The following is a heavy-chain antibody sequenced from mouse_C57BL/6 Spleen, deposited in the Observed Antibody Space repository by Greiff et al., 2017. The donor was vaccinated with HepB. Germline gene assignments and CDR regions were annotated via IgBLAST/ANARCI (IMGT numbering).Heavy chain of an antibody. Sequence: QVQLQQSGAELVKPGASVKLSCKASGYTFTSYWMRWVKQRPGQGLEWIGMIHPNSGSTNYNEKFKSKATLTVDKSSSTAYMQLRSLASEDSAVYYCARSGFAYWGQGTLVTVSA. CDR1: GYTFTSYW. J-gene: IGHJ3*01. CDR3: ARSGFAY. V-gene: IGHV1-64*01. CDR2: IHPNSGST.